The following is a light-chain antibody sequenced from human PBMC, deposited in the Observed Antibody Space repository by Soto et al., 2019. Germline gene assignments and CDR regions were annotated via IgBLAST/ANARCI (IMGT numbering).Light chain of an antibody. J-gene: IGKJ4*01. CDR2: AAS. CDR3: EQTDSLPLT. Sequence: DIQMTQSPSSVSASVGDTVTITCRASQTISSWLAWYQQKPGKAPELLIYAASSLQSGVPSRFSGRGSGTHFTLTTASLQPEDFATYYCEQTDSLPLTFGGGTKVEI. CDR1: QTISSW. V-gene: IGKV1D-12*01.